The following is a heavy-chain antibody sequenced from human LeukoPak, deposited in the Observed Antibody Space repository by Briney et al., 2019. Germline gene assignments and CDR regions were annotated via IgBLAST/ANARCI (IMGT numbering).Heavy chain of an antibody. Sequence: SETLSLTCAVSGGSISSYYWSWIRQPAGKGLEWIGRIYTSGNTDYNPSLKSRVTISVDTSKNQFSLKLSSVTAADTAVYYCAREAVGCSSTSCYDVWGKGTTVTVSS. CDR2: IYTSGNT. D-gene: IGHD2-2*01. J-gene: IGHJ6*04. CDR1: GGSISSYY. CDR3: AREAVGCSSTSCYDV. V-gene: IGHV4-4*07.